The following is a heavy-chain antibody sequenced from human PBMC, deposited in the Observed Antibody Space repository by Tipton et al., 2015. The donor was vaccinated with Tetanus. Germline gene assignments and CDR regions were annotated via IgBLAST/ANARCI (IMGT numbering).Heavy chain of an antibody. V-gene: IGHV3-33*01. Sequence: SLRLSCATSGFIFNSYGIHWVRQAPGKGLEWVAVTWSHGGNIYYAESVKGRFSVSRDNSRSTLYLQMNSLRAEDTAVYYCARDRYDCCGYYEAAFDYWGQGSLVTVSS. CDR3: ARDRYDCCGYYEAAFDY. J-gene: IGHJ4*02. CDR1: GFIFNSYG. D-gene: IGHD3-22*01. CDR2: TWSHGGNI.